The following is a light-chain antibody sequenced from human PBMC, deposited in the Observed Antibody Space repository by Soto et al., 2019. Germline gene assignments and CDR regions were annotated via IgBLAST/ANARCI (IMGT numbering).Light chain of an antibody. CDR2: EVS. CDR3: SSYAGSNSYV. CDR1: SSDVGGYNY. Sequence: QSALTQPPSASGSPGQSVTISCTGSSSDVGGYNYVFWYQQHPGKAPKLIIYEVSTRPSGVPDRFSASKSGNTASLTVSGLQAEDEADYYCSSYAGSNSYVFGTGTKLTVL. V-gene: IGLV2-8*01. J-gene: IGLJ1*01.